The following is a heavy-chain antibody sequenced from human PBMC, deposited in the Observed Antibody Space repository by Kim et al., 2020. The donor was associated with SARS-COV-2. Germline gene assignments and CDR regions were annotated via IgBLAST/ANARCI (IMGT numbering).Heavy chain of an antibody. CDR1: GGSISSGDYY. V-gene: IGHV4-30-4*01. J-gene: IGHJ3*02. D-gene: IGHD3-10*01. Sequence: SETLSLTCTVSGGSISSGDYYWSWIRQPPGKGLEWIGYIYYSGSTYYNPSLKSRVTISVDTSKNQFSLKLSSVTAADTAVYYCARGGITMVRGVMLVDAFDIWGQGTMVTVSS. CDR2: IYYSGST. CDR3: ARGGITMVRGVMLVDAFDI.